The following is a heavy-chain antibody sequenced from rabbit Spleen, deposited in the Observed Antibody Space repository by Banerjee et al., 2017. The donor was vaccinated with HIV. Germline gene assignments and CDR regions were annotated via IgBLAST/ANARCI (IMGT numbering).Heavy chain of an antibody. V-gene: IGHV1S40*01. CDR1: RFSFSSGYY. CDR3: ARGDSAGYGDYAWHMNL. Sequence: QSLEESGGDLVKPGASLTLTCTASRFSFSSGYYMCWVRQAPGKGLEWIACIYAGSADNTYYASWAKGRFTISKTSSTTVTLQMTSLTAADTATYFCARGDSAGYGDYAWHMNLWGPGTLVTVS. D-gene: IGHD2-1*01. J-gene: IGHJ4*01. CDR2: IYAGSADNT.